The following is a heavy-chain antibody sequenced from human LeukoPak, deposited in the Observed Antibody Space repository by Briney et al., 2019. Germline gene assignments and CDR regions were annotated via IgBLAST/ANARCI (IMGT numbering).Heavy chain of an antibody. J-gene: IGHJ4*02. D-gene: IGHD5-12*01. Sequence: PSETLSLTCTVSGGSISSYYWSWIRQPPGKGLEWIGYIYYSGSTNYNPSLKSRVTISVDTSKNQFSLKLSSVTAADTAAYYCARRDIVATHDYWGQGTLVTVSS. CDR2: IYYSGST. CDR1: GGSISSYY. CDR3: ARRDIVATHDY. V-gene: IGHV4-59*08.